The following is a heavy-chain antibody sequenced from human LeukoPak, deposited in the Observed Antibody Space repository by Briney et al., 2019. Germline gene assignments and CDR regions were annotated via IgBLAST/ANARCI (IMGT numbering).Heavy chain of an antibody. J-gene: IGHJ3*02. D-gene: IGHD2-8*01. CDR3: ARGENGALDI. V-gene: IGHV3-7*01. CDR1: GFTFSRHW. CDR2: IKQDGSEK. Sequence: GGSLRLSCAASGFTFSRHWMSWVRQAPGKGREWLAKIKQDGSEKYYVDSVKGRFTISRDNAKNSLSLQMNSLRAEDTAVYYCARGENGALDIWGQGTMVTVSS.